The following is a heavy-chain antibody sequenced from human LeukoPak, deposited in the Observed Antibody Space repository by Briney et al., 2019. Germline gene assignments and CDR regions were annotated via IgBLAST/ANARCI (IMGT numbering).Heavy chain of an antibody. CDR3: ARSTVAGRFDY. J-gene: IGHJ4*02. Sequence: GASVKVSCKASGYTFTSYDINWVRQAPGQGREWRGWMNPNSGNTGYAQKFQGRVTITRNTSISTAYMELSSLRSEDTAVYSCARSTVAGRFDYWGQGTLVTVSS. CDR2: MNPNSGNT. D-gene: IGHD6-19*01. CDR1: GYTFTSYD. V-gene: IGHV1-8*03.